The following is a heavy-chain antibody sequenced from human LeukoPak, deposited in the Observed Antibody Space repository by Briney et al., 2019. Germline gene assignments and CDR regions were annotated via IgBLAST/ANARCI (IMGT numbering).Heavy chain of an antibody. Sequence: ASVKVSRKASGYTFTGYYMHWVRQAPGQGLEWMGWMNPNSGNTGYAQKFQGRVTMTRNTSISTAYMELSSLRSEDTAVYYCARGRGNWFDPWGQGTLVTVSS. J-gene: IGHJ5*02. D-gene: IGHD3-10*01. CDR1: GYTFTGYY. CDR3: ARGRGNWFDP. V-gene: IGHV1-8*02. CDR2: MNPNSGNT.